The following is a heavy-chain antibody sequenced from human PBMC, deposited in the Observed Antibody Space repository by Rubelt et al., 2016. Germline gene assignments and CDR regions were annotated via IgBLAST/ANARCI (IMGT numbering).Heavy chain of an antibody. J-gene: IGHJ4*02. Sequence: QLQLQESGPGLVKPSETLSLTCTVSGGSISSSSYYWGWIRQPPGKGLEWIGSIYYSGSTYYNPSLKSRVTIAVDTSKNQFSRKLSSVTAADTAVYYCARLDDYLFDYWGQGTLVTVSS. V-gene: IGHV4-39*01. D-gene: IGHD4/OR15-4a*01. CDR2: IYYSGST. CDR3: ARLDDYLFDY. CDR1: GGSISSSSYY.